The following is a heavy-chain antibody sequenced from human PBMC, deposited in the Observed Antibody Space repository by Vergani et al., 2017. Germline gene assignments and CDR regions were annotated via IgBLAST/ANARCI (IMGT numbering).Heavy chain of an antibody. D-gene: IGHD2-2*01. CDR3: ASGVPGYQLATQYFQH. CDR1: VFTFVSFS. CDR2: ISSSSSYR. J-gene: IGHJ1*01. Sequence: EVQLVESGGGLVKPGGSLRLSCVASVFTFVSFSMNWVRQAPGKGLEWVSFISSSSSYRYYADSVKGRFTISRDNGEYSLLLQMNRLRPEDTAVYYCASGVPGYQLATQYFQHWGQGTLVTVSS. V-gene: IGHV3-21*01.